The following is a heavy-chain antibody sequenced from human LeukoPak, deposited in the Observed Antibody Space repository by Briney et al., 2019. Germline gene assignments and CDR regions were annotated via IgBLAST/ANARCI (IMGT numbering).Heavy chain of an antibody. D-gene: IGHD4-17*01. CDR3: VRGGDYYNP. CDR2: IFSSGST. J-gene: IGHJ5*02. CDR1: GYSISSGYY. Sequence: SETLSLTCTVSGYSISSGYYWGWIRQPAGKELEWIGRIFSSGSTNYNPSLKSRVTISVDTSKNQFSLKLTSVTAADTAVYYCVRGGDYYNPWGQGTLVTVSS. V-gene: IGHV4-38-2*02.